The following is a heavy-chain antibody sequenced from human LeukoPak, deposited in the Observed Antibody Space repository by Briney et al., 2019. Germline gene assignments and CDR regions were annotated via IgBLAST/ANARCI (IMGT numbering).Heavy chain of an antibody. CDR2: ISYDGNNI. CDR1: GFTFSTYA. V-gene: IGHV3-30-3*01. D-gene: IGHD3-16*01. J-gene: IGHJ4*02. Sequence: GGSLRLSCAASGFTFSTYALHWVRQAPGKGLEWVAVISYDGNNIYYVDSVKGRFTISRDNSKNTLYLQMNSLRAEDTAVHFCASISGASWGDYWGQGTLVTVSS. CDR3: ASISGASWGDY.